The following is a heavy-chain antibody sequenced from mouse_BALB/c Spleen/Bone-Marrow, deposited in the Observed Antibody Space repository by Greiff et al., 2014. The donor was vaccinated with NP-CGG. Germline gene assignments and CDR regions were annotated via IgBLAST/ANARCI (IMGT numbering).Heavy chain of an antibody. CDR2: IGPANGNT. D-gene: IGHD1-2*01. CDR3: AEITTAAYYVMDY. V-gene: IGHV14-3*02. Sequence: VQLKESGAELVEPGASVKLSCTASGFNIEDTYMHWVKQRPEQGLEWIGRIGPANGNTKYDPKFQGKATITADTSSNTAYLQLSSLTSEDTAVYYCAEITTAAYYVMDYWGQGTSVTVSS. CDR1: GFNIEDTY. J-gene: IGHJ4*01.